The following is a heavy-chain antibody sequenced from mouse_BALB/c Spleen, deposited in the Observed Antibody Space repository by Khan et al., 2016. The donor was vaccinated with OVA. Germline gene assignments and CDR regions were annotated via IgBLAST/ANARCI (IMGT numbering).Heavy chain of an antibody. V-gene: IGHV1-20*02. CDR2: INPHIGET. J-gene: IGHJ2*01. Sequence: EVQLHESGPELVKPGASVKISCKASGYSFTGYFISWVMQSHGKSLEWIGRINPHIGETLYNQKFKGKATLTVDESSSTAHMELRSLASEDSAVYYCTRIYGSDFDYWGQGTPLTVSS. CDR3: TRIYGSDFDY. D-gene: IGHD1-1*01. CDR1: GYSFTGYF.